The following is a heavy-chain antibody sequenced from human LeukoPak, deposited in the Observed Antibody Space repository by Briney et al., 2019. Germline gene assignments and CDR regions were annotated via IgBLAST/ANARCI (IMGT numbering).Heavy chain of an antibody. CDR1: GGSISSGGYY. D-gene: IGHD3-3*01. Sequence: SETLSLTCTVSGGSISSGGYYWSWIRQPPGKGLEWIGYIYHSGSTYYNPSLKSRVTISVDGSKNQFSLKLSSVTAADTAVYYCARQDVLRFLEWSPFDYWGQGTLVTVSS. V-gene: IGHV4-30-2*01. CDR3: ARQDVLRFLEWSPFDY. J-gene: IGHJ4*02. CDR2: IYHSGST.